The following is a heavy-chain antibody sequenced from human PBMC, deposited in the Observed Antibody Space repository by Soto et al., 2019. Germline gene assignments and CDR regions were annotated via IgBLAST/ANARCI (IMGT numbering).Heavy chain of an antibody. CDR3: AIRAAAGSDAFDI. Sequence: CKVSGYTLTELSMHWVRQAPGKGLEWMGGFDPEDGETIYAQKFQGRVTMTVDTSTDTAYMELSSLRSEDTAVYYCAIRAAAGSDAFDIWGQGTMVTVSS. CDR1: GYTLTELS. J-gene: IGHJ3*02. CDR2: FDPEDGET. D-gene: IGHD6-13*01. V-gene: IGHV1-24*01.